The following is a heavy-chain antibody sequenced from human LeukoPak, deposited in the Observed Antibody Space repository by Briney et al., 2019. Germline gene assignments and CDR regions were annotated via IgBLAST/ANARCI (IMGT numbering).Heavy chain of an antibody. J-gene: IGHJ4*02. CDR3: ARGGYYYAFDY. Sequence: ASVKVSCKASGYTFTSYDINWVRQAPGQGLEWMGWINPNSGGTNYAQKFQGWVTMTRDTSISTAYMELSRLRSDDTAVYYCARGGYYYAFDYWGQGTLVTVSS. CDR2: INPNSGGT. V-gene: IGHV1-2*04. CDR1: GYTFTSYD. D-gene: IGHD3-10*01.